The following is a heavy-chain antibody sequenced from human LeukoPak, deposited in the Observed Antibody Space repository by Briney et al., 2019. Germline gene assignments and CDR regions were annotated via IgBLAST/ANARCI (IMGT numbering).Heavy chain of an antibody. CDR3: AREKIVVVPAAYFDY. CDR2: ISYDVSNK. CDR1: AFTFSSYA. Sequence: GGSLRLSCAASAFTFSSYAMHWVRQAPGKGLEWVAVISYDVSNKYYANSVKGRFTISRDNSKNTLYLQMDSLRAEDTAVYYCAREKIVVVPAAYFDYWGQGTLVTVSS. D-gene: IGHD2-2*01. V-gene: IGHV3-30*04. J-gene: IGHJ4*02.